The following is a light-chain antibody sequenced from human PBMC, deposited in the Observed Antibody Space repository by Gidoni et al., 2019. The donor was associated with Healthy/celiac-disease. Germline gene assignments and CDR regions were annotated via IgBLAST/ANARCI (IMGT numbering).Light chain of an antibody. Sequence: SYVLTQPPPLSVAPGQTARITCGGNNIGSKSVPWYQQKPGQAPVLVVYAYIDRPSGIPVRFSGSNSGNTATLTISRVEAGDEADYYCQVWDSSSDHPVFGGGTKLTVL. CDR1: NIGSKS. CDR2: AYI. V-gene: IGLV3-21*02. J-gene: IGLJ3*02. CDR3: QVWDSSSDHPV.